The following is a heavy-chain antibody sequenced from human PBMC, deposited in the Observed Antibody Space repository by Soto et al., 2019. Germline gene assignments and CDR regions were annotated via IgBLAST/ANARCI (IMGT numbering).Heavy chain of an antibody. J-gene: IGHJ5*02. V-gene: IGHV3-23*01. D-gene: IGHD6-13*01. CDR1: GFTFSSYA. Sequence: GGSLRLSCAASGFTFSSYAMSWVRQAPGKGLEWVSAISGSGGSTYYADSVKGRFTISRDNSKNTLYLQMNSLRAEDTTVYYCAKPLDSSSWNWFDPWGQGTLVTVSS. CDR3: AKPLDSSSWNWFDP. CDR2: ISGSGGST.